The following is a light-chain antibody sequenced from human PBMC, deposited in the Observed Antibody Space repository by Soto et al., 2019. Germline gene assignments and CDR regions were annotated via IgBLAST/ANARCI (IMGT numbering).Light chain of an antibody. Sequence: QSALTQPPSASGSPGQSVTISCTGTSSDVGAYKYVSWYQQYPGKAPKLMIYEVTKRPSGVPDRFSGSKSGNTASLTVSGLQAEDEADYYCTLYVGNDIWVFGGGTKVIVL. CDR3: TLYVGNDIWV. CDR2: EVT. CDR1: SSDVGAYKY. J-gene: IGLJ3*02. V-gene: IGLV2-8*01.